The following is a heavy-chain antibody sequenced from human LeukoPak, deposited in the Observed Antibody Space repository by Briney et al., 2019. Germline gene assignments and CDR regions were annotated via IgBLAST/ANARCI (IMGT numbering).Heavy chain of an antibody. V-gene: IGHV3-11*04. D-gene: IGHD2-2*01. CDR3: ARADCSSSSCYELDY. CDR1: GFTFSDYY. J-gene: IGHJ4*02. Sequence: GGSLRLSCAGTGFTFSDYYMSWIRQAPGKGLEWVSYISSSGRTIYYADSVKGRFTISRDNAKNSLYLQMNSLRAEDTAVYYCARADCSSSSCYELDYWGQGTLVTVSS. CDR2: ISSSGRTI.